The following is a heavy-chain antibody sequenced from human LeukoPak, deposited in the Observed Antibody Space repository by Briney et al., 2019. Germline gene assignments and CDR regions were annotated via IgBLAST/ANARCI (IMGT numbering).Heavy chain of an antibody. V-gene: IGHV4-59*08. CDR2: IYYSGNT. J-gene: IGHJ4*02. CDR1: GGSISSYY. CDR3: ARHKNLGGNGYLFDY. Sequence: SETLSLTCTVSGGSISSYYWSWIRQPPGKGLEWIGYIYYSGNTNYNPSLKSRVTISVDKSKNQFSLKLSSVTAADTAVYYCARHKNLGGNGYLFDYWGKGTLVTVSS. D-gene: IGHD4-17*01.